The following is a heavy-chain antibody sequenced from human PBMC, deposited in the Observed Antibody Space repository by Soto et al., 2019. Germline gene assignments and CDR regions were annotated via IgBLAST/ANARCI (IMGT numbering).Heavy chain of an antibody. Sequence: HPGGSLRLSCAASGFPFCSYGMHWVRPTPGKGLEWVAVISYDGSNKYYADSVKGRFTISRDNSKNTLYLQMNSLRAEDTAVYYCAKGRYGYSGYDYDWLDYWGQGTLVTVSS. J-gene: IGHJ4*02. V-gene: IGHV3-30*18. CDR2: ISYDGSNK. CDR1: GFPFCSYG. CDR3: AKGRYGYSGYDYDWLDY. D-gene: IGHD5-12*01.